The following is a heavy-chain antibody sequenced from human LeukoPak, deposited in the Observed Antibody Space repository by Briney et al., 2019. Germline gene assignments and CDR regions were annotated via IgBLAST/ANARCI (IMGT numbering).Heavy chain of an antibody. V-gene: IGHV1-18*01. J-gene: IGHJ5*02. Sequence: ALVKVSCKASGYTFTSYGISWVRQAPGQGLEWMGWISAYNGNTNYAQKLQGRVTMTTDTSTSTAYMELRSLRSDDTAVYYCARIVLGQRPVDPWGQGTLVTVSS. CDR2: ISAYNGNT. CDR1: GYTFTSYG. CDR3: ARIVLGQRPVDP. D-gene: IGHD3-3*02.